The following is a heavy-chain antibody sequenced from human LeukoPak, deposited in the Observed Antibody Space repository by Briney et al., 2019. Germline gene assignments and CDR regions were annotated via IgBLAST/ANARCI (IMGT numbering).Heavy chain of an antibody. CDR2: FYPGGST. CDR3: ARGTTRLCPDY. V-gene: IGHV4-38-2*01. J-gene: IGHJ4*02. Sequence: SETLSLTCAVSGYAISSGYYWGWIRQPPGKGLEWIGSFYPGGSTYYNPSLKSRVTMSVDTSKNQFSLNLSSVTAADTAVYYCARGTTRLCPDYWGQGTLDIVSS. CDR1: GYAISSGYY. D-gene: IGHD1-7*01.